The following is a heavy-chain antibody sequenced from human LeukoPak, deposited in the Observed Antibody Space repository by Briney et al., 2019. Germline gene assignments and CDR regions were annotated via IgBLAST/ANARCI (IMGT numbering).Heavy chain of an antibody. CDR3: AKSSSTWPPVYFLDY. D-gene: IGHD6-13*01. J-gene: IGHJ4*02. V-gene: IGHV5-51*01. Sequence: GESLKISYKGSQYTLTNCWIGWVRQMPGKGLEWMGVIYPGDSETRYSPSFQGQVTISVDKSISTVYLQWSSLKASDTAMYYCAKSSSTWPPVYFLDYWGQGTLVTISS. CDR2: IYPGDSET. CDR1: QYTLTNCW.